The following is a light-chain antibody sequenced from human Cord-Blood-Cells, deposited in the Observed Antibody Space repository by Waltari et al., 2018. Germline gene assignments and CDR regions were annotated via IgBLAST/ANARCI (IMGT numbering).Light chain of an antibody. V-gene: IGLV3-21*03. CDR2: NDS. J-gene: IGLJ1*01. Sequence: SYVLTQPPSVSVAPGKTARITCGGNNIGSKSVHWYQQKPGQAPVLVDYNDSNRPSGIPERFSGSNSGNTATLTISRVEAGDEADYYCQVWDSSSDHYVFGTGTKVTVL. CDR1: NIGSKS. CDR3: QVWDSSSDHYV.